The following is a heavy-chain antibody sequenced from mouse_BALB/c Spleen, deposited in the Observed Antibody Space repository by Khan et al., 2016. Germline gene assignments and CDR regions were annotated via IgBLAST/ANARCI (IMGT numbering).Heavy chain of an antibody. CDR3: GRCKYLARY. V-gene: IGHV2-9*02. D-gene: IGHD3-3*01. J-gene: IGHJ2*01. CDR2: IWAGGST. Sequence: QVQLKQSGPGLVAPSQSLSITCTVYGYSLTRYGVHWVRQPPGKGLEWLGLIWAGGSTNYNWALMSRLSISIDNSKSQVFLIMNSLQTDDTDLYYCGRCKYLARYWGQGTTLTVSS. CDR1: GYSLTRYG.